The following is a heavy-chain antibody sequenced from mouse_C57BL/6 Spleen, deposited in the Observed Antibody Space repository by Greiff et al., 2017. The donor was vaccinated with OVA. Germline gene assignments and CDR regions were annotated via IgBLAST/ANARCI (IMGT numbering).Heavy chain of an antibody. V-gene: IGHV1-61*01. CDR2: IYPSDSET. D-gene: IGHD1-1*01. Sequence: QVQLQQPGAELVRPGSSVKLSCKASGYTFTSYWMDWVKQRPGQGLEWIGNIYPSDSETHYNQKFKDKATLTVDKSSSTAYMQLSSLTSEDSAVYYCARSLFITTVVGYFDVWGTGTTVTVSS. CDR3: ARSLFITTVVGYFDV. J-gene: IGHJ1*03. CDR1: GYTFTSYW.